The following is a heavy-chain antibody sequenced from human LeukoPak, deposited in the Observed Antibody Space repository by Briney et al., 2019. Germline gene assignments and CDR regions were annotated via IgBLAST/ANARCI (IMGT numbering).Heavy chain of an antibody. J-gene: IGHJ4*02. CDR3: ARGPATGDFDY. D-gene: IGHD7-27*01. CDR2: IDPKRGGT. V-gene: IGHV1-2*02. Sequence: ASVKASCKASGYSFTDYYIHWMRQAPVQGFEWMGWIDPKRGGTKYGETFQGRVTMTRDTSISTVYMEMNLLTSDDTAVYYCARGPATGDFDYWGQGALVTVSS. CDR1: GYSFTDYY.